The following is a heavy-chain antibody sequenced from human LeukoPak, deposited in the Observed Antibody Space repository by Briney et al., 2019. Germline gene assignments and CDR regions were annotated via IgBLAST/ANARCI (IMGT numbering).Heavy chain of an antibody. D-gene: IGHD2-15*01. CDR3: ARGGGLGYCSGDSCYRRFDY. CDR1: GYTFTGYY. J-gene: IGHJ4*02. V-gene: IGHV1-2*02. Sequence: ASVKVSCKASGYTFTGYYMHWVRQAPGQGLEWMGWINPNSCGTNYAQKSQGRVTMTRDTSISTAYMELSRLKSDDTAVYYCARGGGLGYCSGDSCYRRFDYWGQGTLVTVSS. CDR2: INPNSCGT.